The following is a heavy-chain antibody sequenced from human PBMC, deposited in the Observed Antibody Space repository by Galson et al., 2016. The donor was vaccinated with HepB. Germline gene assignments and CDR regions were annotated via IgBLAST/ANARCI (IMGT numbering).Heavy chain of an antibody. CDR2: IYYSGST. D-gene: IGHD3-10*01. Sequence: SETLSLTCTVSGGSISSSRYYWGWIRQPPGKGLEWFGSIYYSGSTYNNPSLKSRVTISVDTSKNQFSLKLSSVTAADTAVYYCARPHDAWSYDGSGADAFDIWGQGTIVTVSS. V-gene: IGHV4-39*01. J-gene: IGHJ3*02. CDR3: ARPHDAWSYDGSGADAFDI. CDR1: GGSISSSRYY.